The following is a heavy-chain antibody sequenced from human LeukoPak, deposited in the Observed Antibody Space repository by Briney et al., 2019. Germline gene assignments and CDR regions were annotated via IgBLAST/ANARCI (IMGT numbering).Heavy chain of an antibody. J-gene: IGHJ6*03. CDR1: GGSFSGYY. CDR2: INHSGST. Sequence: SETLSLTCAVYGGSFSGYYWSWIRQPPGKGLEWIGEINHSGSTNYNPSLKSRVTISVDTSKNQFSLKLSSVTAADTAVYYCARGQLGFWSGYYTSNYYYYYMGVWGKGTTVTVSS. CDR3: ARGQLGFWSGYYTSNYYYYYMGV. V-gene: IGHV4-34*01. D-gene: IGHD3-3*01.